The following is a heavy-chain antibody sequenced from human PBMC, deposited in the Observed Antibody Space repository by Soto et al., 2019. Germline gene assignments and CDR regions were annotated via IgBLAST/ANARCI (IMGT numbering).Heavy chain of an antibody. D-gene: IGHD3-16*01. J-gene: IGHJ4*02. CDR2: ISYDGSNK. CDR1: GFTFSSYG. Sequence: GWSLRLSCAASGFTFSSYGMHWVRQAPGKGLEWVAVISYDGSNKYYADSVKGRFTISRDNAENSLYLQMNSLRAEDTALYYCAISQDRGGRTTFIYWGQGTQVTVSS. V-gene: IGHV3-30*03. CDR3: AISQDRGGRTTFIY.